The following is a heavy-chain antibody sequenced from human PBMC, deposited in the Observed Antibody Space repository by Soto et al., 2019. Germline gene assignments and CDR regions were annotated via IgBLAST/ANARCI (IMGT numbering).Heavy chain of an antibody. CDR3: AIGDWFDP. Sequence: QVQLVESGGGVVQPGRSLRLSCAASGFTFSNYGMHWVRQAPGKGLEWVAVISYDGSNTYYADSVKGRFSISRDNSKNTLYLQMNSLRAEDTAVYYCAIGDWFDPWGQGTLVTVYS. CDR1: GFTFSNYG. CDR2: ISYDGSNT. V-gene: IGHV3-30*03. J-gene: IGHJ5*02.